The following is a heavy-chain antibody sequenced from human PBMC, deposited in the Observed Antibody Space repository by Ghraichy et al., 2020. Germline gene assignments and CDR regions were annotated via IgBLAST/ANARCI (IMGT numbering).Heavy chain of an antibody. Sequence: ASVKVSCKASGYTFISYGISWVRQAPGQGLEWMGWISTYNGNTNYAQKLQDRVTMTTDTSTSTAYMELRNLRSDDTAVYYCARSGAMDPSYYYYYMDVWGKGTTVTVS. CDR1: GYTFISYG. V-gene: IGHV1-18*01. CDR2: ISTYNGNT. D-gene: IGHD5-18*01. CDR3: ARSGAMDPSYYYYYMDV. J-gene: IGHJ6*03.